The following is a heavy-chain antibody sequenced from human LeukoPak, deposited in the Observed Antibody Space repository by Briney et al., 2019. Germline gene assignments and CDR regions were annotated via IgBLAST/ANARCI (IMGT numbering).Heavy chain of an antibody. V-gene: IGHV3-23*01. J-gene: IGHJ4*02. CDR1: GFTFSSYA. CDR3: AKGTVGYCSGGSCYAPHY. D-gene: IGHD2-15*01. CDR2: ISGSGGST. Sequence: GGSLRLSCAASGFTFSSYAMSWVRQAPGKGLEWVSAISGSGGSTYYAASVKGRFTISRDSSKNTLYLQMNSLRAEDTAVYYCAKGTVGYCSGGSCYAPHYWGQGTLVTVSS.